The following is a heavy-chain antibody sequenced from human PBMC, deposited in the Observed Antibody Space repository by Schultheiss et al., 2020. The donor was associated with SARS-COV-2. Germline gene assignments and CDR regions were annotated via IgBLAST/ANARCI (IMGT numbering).Heavy chain of an antibody. V-gene: IGHV4-39*07. CDR1: GGSISSSSYY. CDR3: ARAPPRVRYGDDHIDY. CDR2: IYYSGST. D-gene: IGHD4-17*01. J-gene: IGHJ4*02. Sequence: SETLSLTCTVSGGSISSSSYYWGWIRQPPGKGLEWIGSIYYSGSTYYNPSLKSRVTISVDTSKNQFSLKLSSVTAADTAVYYCARAPPRVRYGDDHIDYWGQGTLVTVSS.